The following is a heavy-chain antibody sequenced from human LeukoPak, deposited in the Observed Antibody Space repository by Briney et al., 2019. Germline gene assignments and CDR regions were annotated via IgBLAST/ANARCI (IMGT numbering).Heavy chain of an antibody. CDR2: ISAYNGNT. D-gene: IGHD2-2*01. CDR3: ARVPRPYIVVVPAATGRRKPYYFDY. V-gene: IGHV1-18*01. J-gene: IGHJ4*02. Sequence: GASVKVSCKASGYTFTSYGISWVRQAPGQGLEWMGWISAYNGNTNYAQKLQGRVTMTTDTSTSTAYMELRSLRSDDTAVYYCARVPRPYIVVVPAATGRRKPYYFDYWGQGTLVTVSS. CDR1: GYTFTSYG.